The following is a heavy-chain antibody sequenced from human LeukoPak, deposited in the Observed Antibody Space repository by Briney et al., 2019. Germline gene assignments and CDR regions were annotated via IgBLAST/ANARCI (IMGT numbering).Heavy chain of an antibody. J-gene: IGHJ4*02. Sequence: ASVKVSCKASGYTFTGYYMHWVRQAPGQGLEWMGWINPNSGGTNYAQKFQGRVTMTRDTSISTAYMELSRLRSDDTAVYYCARDYNDPTMIVTGADYWGQGTLVTVSS. D-gene: IGHD3-22*01. V-gene: IGHV1-2*02. CDR2: INPNSGGT. CDR3: ARDYNDPTMIVTGADY. CDR1: GYTFTGYY.